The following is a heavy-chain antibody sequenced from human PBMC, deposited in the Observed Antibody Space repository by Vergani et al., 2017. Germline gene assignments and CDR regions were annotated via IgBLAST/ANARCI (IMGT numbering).Heavy chain of an antibody. Sequence: EVQLVESGGGLVQPGGSLRLSCAASGFTFSSYDMHWVRQATGKGLEWVSAIGTAGDTYYPGSVKGRFTISRENAKNSLYLQMNSLRAEDTALYYCARPKYYDSSGYYEFDYWGQGTLVTVSS. V-gene: IGHV3-13*01. CDR3: ARPKYYDSSGYYEFDY. CDR2: IGTAGDT. J-gene: IGHJ4*02. CDR1: GFTFSSYD. D-gene: IGHD3-22*01.